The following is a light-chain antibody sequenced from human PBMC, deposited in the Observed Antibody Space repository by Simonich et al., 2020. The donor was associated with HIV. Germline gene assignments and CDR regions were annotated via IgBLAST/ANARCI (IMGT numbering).Light chain of an antibody. CDR2: FAS. V-gene: IGKV1-NL1*01. J-gene: IGKJ4*01. Sequence: IRMTQSPSSLSASTGDSVTITCRASQGINTYFAWYQQKPGKAPKLLLYFASRLESGVPSRFSCSGSGTDYTLTISSLQPEDFATYYCQQFYTSVVTFGGGTKVEI. CDR3: QQFYTSVVT. CDR1: QGINTY.